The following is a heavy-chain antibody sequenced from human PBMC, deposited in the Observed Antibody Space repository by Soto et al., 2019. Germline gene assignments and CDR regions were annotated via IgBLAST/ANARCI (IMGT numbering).Heavy chain of an antibody. Sequence: SGTLALTSTIYSFSIIIYYVGWILHPPGKGLELIGYIYYSGSTNYNPSLKSRVTISVDTSKNQFSLKLSSVTAADTAVYYCARALILTGYYIHDAFDIWGQGTMVS. CDR2: IYYSGST. CDR3: ARALILTGYYIHDAFDI. V-gene: IGHV4-59*01. CDR1: SFSIIIYY. J-gene: IGHJ3*02. D-gene: IGHD3-9*01.